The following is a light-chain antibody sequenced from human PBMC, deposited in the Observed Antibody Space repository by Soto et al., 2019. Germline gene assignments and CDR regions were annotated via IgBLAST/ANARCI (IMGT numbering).Light chain of an antibody. V-gene: IGLV1-44*01. CDR3: AAWYDGLNGWV. CDR1: SSNIGSNT. CDR2: SNN. J-gene: IGLJ3*02. Sequence: QSVLTQPPSASGTPGQRVTISCSGSSSNIGSNTVNWYQQLPGTAPKLLIYSNNQRPSGVPDRFSCSKSGTSASLAISGFQSEDEADSYCAAWYDGLNGWVFGGGTKLTVL.